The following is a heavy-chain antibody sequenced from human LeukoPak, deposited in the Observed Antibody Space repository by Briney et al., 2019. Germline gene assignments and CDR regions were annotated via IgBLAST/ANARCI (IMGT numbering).Heavy chain of an antibody. CDR3: ARETATYEFDY. CDR1: GFTFRSYS. D-gene: IGHD5-12*01. CDR2: MTSSSDYT. Sequence: GGSLRLSCAASGFTFRSYSMNWVRQAPGKGLEWVSSMTSSSDYTSYIDSVKGRFTISRNNAQNSLYLQMDSLRVEDTAVYYCARETATYEFDYWGRGTLVTVSS. J-gene: IGHJ4*02. V-gene: IGHV3-21*01.